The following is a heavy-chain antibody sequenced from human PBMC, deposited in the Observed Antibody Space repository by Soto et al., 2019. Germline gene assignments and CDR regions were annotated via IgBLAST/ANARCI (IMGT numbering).Heavy chain of an antibody. Sequence: VSCKASGGTFSSYAISWVRQAPGQGLEWMGGIIPIFGTANYAQKFQGRVTITADESTSTAYMELSSLRSEDTAVYYCARDRALGVVVPAAINEYYGMDVWGQGTTVTVSS. CDR3: ARDRALGVVVPAAINEYYGMDV. CDR1: GGTFSSYA. CDR2: IIPIFGTA. J-gene: IGHJ6*02. V-gene: IGHV1-69*01. D-gene: IGHD2-2*01.